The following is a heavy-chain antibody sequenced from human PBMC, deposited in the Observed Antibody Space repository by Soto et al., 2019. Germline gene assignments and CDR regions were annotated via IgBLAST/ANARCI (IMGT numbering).Heavy chain of an antibody. V-gene: IGHV2-26*01. CDR1: GFSLSKARMG. CDR3: ARALREGLPISYFAS. J-gene: IGHJ4*02. D-gene: IGHD1-26*01. Sequence: QVTLKESGPVLVKPTETLTLTCTVSGFSLSKARMGVSWIRQPPGKALEWLAHIFWNDERSYNTSLKSRLTISRDTSKSQVVLTMTNVDPVDTGTYFCARALREGLPISYFASWGQGTLVTVSS. CDR2: IFWNDER.